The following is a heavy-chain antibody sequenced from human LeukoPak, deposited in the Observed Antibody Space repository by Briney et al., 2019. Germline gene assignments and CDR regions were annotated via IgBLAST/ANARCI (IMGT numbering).Heavy chain of an antibody. CDR1: AGSLSSYY. J-gene: IGHJ4*02. V-gene: IGHV4-59*08. CDR2: IYYSGST. Sequence: SQTLSLTCTVSAGSLSSYYWGWVRPPPGKGLEWNGYIYYSGSTNYNPSLKSRVTISVDTSKNQFSLRLSSVTAADTAVYYCARLTRGRLRFDYWGQGTLVTVSS. D-gene: IGHD3-16*01. CDR3: ARLTRGRLRFDY.